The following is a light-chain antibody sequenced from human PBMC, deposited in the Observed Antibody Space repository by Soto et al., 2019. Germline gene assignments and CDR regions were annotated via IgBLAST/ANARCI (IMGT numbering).Light chain of an antibody. V-gene: IGLV2-23*01. J-gene: IGLJ3*02. CDR1: SSDVGSYNL. CDR3: CSYAGSSTLV. Sequence: QPVLTQPASVSGSPGQSITISCTGTSSDVGSYNLVSWYQQHPGKAPKLMIYEGSKRPSGVSNRFSGSKSGNTASLTISGLQAEDEAEYYCCSYAGSSTLVFGGGTKVTVL. CDR2: EGS.